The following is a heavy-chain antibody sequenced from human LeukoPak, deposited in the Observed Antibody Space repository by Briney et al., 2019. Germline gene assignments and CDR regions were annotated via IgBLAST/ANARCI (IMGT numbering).Heavy chain of an antibody. J-gene: IGHJ6*02. V-gene: IGHV3-21*01. CDR2: ISSSSSYI. Sequence: KSGGSLRLSCAASGFTFSSYSMNWVRQAPGKGLEWVSSISSSSSYIYYADSVKGRFTISRDNAKNSLYLQMNSLRAEDTAVYYCARDEFPWGMDVWGQGTTVTVSS. CDR1: GFTFSSYS. D-gene: IGHD3-10*01. CDR3: ARDEFPWGMDV.